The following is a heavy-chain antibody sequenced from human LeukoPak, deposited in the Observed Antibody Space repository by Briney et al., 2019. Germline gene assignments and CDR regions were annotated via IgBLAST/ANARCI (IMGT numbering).Heavy chain of an antibody. CDR2: ISSSSSYI. CDR3: ARGGRPYSNYDWFDP. V-gene: IGHV3-21*01. CDR1: GFTFSSYS. J-gene: IGHJ5*02. D-gene: IGHD4-11*01. Sequence: GGSLRLSCAASGFTFSSYSMNWVRQAPGKGLEWVSSISSSSSYIYYADSVKGRFTISRDNAKNSLYLQMNSLRAEDTAVYYCARGGRPYSNYDWFDPWGQGTLVTVSS.